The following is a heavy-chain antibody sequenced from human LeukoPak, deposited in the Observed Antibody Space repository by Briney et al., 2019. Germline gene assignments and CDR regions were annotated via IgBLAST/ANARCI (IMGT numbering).Heavy chain of an antibody. CDR1: GCTFTSYG. V-gene: IGHV1-18*01. CDR3: ARVTYSSGWTHYYYYYGMDV. Sequence: ASVKVSCTASGCTFTSYGISWVRQAPGQGLEWMGWISAYNGNTNYAQKLQGRVTMTTDTSTSTAYMELRSLRSDDTAVYYCARVTYSSGWTHYYYYYGMDVWGQGTTVTVSS. CDR2: ISAYNGNT. D-gene: IGHD6-19*01. J-gene: IGHJ6*02.